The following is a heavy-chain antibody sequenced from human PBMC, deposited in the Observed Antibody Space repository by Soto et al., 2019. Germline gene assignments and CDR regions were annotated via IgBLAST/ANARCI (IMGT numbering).Heavy chain of an antibody. J-gene: IGHJ5*01. V-gene: IGHV3-23*01. Sequence: DVQLLESGGGLVQPGGSLTLSCAASRFTFSDFAMSWVRQAPGKGLEWVSSIGGGGTDTYYADSVKGRFTISRDNSKNTLYLQMDGQRDEDTAVYYCAKDAVPYNGKWDWFDSWGQGTLVIVSS. CDR1: RFTFSDFA. CDR3: AKDAVPYNGKWDWFDS. CDR2: IGGGGTDT. D-gene: IGHD1-20*01.